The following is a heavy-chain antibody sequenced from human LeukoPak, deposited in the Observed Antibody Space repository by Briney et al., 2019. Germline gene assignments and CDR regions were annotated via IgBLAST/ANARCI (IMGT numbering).Heavy chain of an antibody. CDR1: GYTFTGYY. CDR3: ARYPLSYSSNWHYYFDY. Sequence: ASVKVSCKASGYTFTGYYMHWVRQAPGQGLEWMGWINPNSGGTNYAQKLQGRVTMTTDTSTSTAYMELRSLRSDDTALYYCARYPLSYSSNWHYYFDYWGQGTLLTVSS. CDR2: INPNSGGT. V-gene: IGHV1-2*02. J-gene: IGHJ4*02. D-gene: IGHD6-13*01.